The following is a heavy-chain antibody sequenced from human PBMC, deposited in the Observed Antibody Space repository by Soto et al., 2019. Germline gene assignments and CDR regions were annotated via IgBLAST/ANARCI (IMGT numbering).Heavy chain of an antibody. J-gene: IGHJ5*02. Sequence: SVKVSCKASGGTFSSYAISWVRQAPGQGLEWMGGIIPIFGTANYAQKFQGRVTITADESTSTAYMELSSLRSEDTAVYYCARVVLDYDILTGYPQVLGRFDPWGQGTLVTVSS. CDR1: GGTFSSYA. CDR2: IIPIFGTA. D-gene: IGHD3-9*01. CDR3: ARVVLDYDILTGYPQVLGRFDP. V-gene: IGHV1-69*13.